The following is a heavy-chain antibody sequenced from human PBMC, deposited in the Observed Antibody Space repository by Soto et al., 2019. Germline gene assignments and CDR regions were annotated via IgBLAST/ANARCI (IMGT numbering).Heavy chain of an antibody. Sequence: PGGSLRLFCAASGFTFSNYALHWVRQAPGKGLEWVSVISYDGNNKYFAASVKGRFTLSRDNSKNTLYLQMNSLRPEDTAVYYCARALYCTSTSCYIALIVLCMDVWGQVTTVTVSS. D-gene: IGHD2-2*02. J-gene: IGHJ6*02. CDR1: GFTFSNYA. CDR3: ARALYCTSTSCYIALIVLCMDV. CDR2: ISYDGNNK. V-gene: IGHV3-30-3*01.